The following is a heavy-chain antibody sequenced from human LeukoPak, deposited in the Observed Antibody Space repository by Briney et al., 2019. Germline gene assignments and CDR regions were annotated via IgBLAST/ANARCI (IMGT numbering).Heavy chain of an antibody. D-gene: IGHD3-10*01. CDR3: ARAGLGGYYYGSGSYFFD. Sequence: GGSLRLSCVASGFTFSSYAMSWVRQAPGKGLEWVAVISYDGSNKYYADSVKGRFTISRDNSKNTLYLQMNSLRAEDTAVYYCARAGLGGYYYGSGSYFFDWGQGTLVTVSS. CDR2: ISYDGSNK. J-gene: IGHJ4*02. V-gene: IGHV3-30-3*01. CDR1: GFTFSSYA.